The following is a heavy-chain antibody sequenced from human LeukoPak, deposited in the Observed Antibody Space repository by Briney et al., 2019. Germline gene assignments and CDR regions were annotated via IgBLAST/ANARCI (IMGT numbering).Heavy chain of an antibody. J-gene: IGHJ4*02. CDR2: IYYSGST. Sequence: SETLSLTCTVSGGSISSSSYYWGWIRQPPGTGLEWIGSIYYSGSTYYNPSLKSRVTISVDTSKNQFSLKLSSVTAADTAVYYCARHSTNYYDSSGYQFDYWGQGTLVTVSS. V-gene: IGHV4-39*01. D-gene: IGHD3-22*01. CDR1: GGSISSSSYY. CDR3: ARHSTNYYDSSGYQFDY.